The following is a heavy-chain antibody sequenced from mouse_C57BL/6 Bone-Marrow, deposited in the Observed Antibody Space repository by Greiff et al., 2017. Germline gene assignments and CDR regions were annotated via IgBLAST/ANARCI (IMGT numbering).Heavy chain of an antibody. CDR3: ARWAY. V-gene: IGHV1-19*01. CDR2: INPYNGGT. J-gene: IGHJ3*01. Sequence: VQLQQSGPVLVKPGASVKMSCKPSASTFPDSYMNWVKQSHGKSLEWIGVINPYNGGTSYNQKFKGKATLTVDKSARTAYMELNSLTSEDSAVYYCARWAYWGQGALVTVSA. CDR1: ASTFPDSY.